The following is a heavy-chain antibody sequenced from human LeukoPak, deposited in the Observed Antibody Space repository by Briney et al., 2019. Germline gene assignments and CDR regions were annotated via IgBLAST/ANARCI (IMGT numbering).Heavy chain of an antibody. J-gene: IGHJ1*01. CDR1: GFTFSSFG. V-gene: IGHV3-30*18. CDR2: ISFDGSNQ. D-gene: IGHD4-17*01. Sequence: PGGSLRLSCAASGFTFSSFGMHWVRQAPGQGVEWVAVISFDGSNQYYADSVKGRFTIYRDNFKNTVYLQMNSLRAEETAVYYCAKSHPPTVTTEEGEYLQHWGQGTLVTVSS. CDR3: AKSHPPTVTTEEGEYLQH.